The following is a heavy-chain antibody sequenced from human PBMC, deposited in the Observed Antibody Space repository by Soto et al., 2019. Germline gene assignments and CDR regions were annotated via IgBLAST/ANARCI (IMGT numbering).Heavy chain of an antibody. D-gene: IGHD6-25*01. V-gene: IGHV3-30*18. CDR2: ISYDGSDK. Sequence: QVQLVESGGGVVQPGRSLRLSCAASGFTFSRYGMHWVRQAPGKGLEWVAVISYDGSDKYHTDSVKGRFTISRDNSRNTLFLQMNSLRAEDTAVYYCAKDWSVAAADYYFDYWGQGTLFTVSS. CDR1: GFTFSRYG. CDR3: AKDWSVAAADYYFDY. J-gene: IGHJ4*02.